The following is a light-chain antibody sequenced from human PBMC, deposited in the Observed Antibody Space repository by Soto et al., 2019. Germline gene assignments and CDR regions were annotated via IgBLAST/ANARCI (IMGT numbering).Light chain of an antibody. V-gene: IGKV1-9*01. Sequence: IQLTQSPSSLSASVGDRVTITCRASQGIISYLAWYQQKPGKAPKLLIYAASTLQRGLPSRFSGSGFGTEFTLIISSLQHEDFVPYYCQPLNSYPPPFGGGTKLEIK. CDR1: QGIISY. CDR2: AAS. J-gene: IGKJ4*01. CDR3: QPLNSYPPP.